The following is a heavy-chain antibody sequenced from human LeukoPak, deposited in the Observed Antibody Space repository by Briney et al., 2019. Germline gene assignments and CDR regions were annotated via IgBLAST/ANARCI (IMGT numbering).Heavy chain of an antibody. CDR2: INTNTGNP. D-gene: IGHD3-9*01. CDR3: ARGPKLVPKHPHRYMDV. J-gene: IGHJ6*03. V-gene: IGHV7-4-1*02. Sequence: ASVKVSCKGSGYTFTNYAVNWVRQAPGQGLEWMGWINTNTGNPTYAQGFTGRFVFSLDTSVSTAYLQISSLKAEDSAVYYCARGPKLVPKHPHRYMDVWGKATTVTVSS. CDR1: GYTFTNYA.